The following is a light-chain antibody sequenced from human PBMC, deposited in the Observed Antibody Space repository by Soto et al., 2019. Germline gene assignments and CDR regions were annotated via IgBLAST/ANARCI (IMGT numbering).Light chain of an antibody. CDR1: QSISSY. V-gene: IGKV1-39*01. Sequence: DIQMTQSPSSLSASVGDRVTITCRASQSISSYLNWYQQKPGKAPKLLIYAASSLESGVPSRFSGSGSGTDFGITISSLQPEYFATYYCQQSYRTPRLTFGRGTKLEIK. J-gene: IGKJ4*01. CDR2: AAS. CDR3: QQSYRTPRLT.